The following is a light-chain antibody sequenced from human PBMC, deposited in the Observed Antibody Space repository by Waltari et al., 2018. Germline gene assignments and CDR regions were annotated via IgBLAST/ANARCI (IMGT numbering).Light chain of an antibody. V-gene: IGLV2-23*02. CDR1: SSDVGGSKY. Sequence: QSALTQPASVSGSPGKSITIPCTGTSSDVGGSKYVPWYQQHPGKAPKLMIYNVSKRPSGVSNRFSGSKSGNTASLTISGLQAEDEADYYCCSYAGSTTSVVFGGGTKVTVL. CDR2: NVS. CDR3: CSYAGSTTSVV. J-gene: IGLJ3*02.